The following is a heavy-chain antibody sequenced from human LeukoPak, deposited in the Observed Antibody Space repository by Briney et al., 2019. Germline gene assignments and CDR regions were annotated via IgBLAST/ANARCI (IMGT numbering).Heavy chain of an antibody. CDR2: INHSGST. D-gene: IGHD3-22*01. Sequence: SETLSLTCAVSGGSISSSNWWSWVRQPPGKGLEWIGEINHSGSTNYNPSLKSRVTISVDTSKNQFSLKLSSVTAADTAVYYCARDMNDSRRFDYWGQGTLVTVSS. CDR1: GGSISSSNW. V-gene: IGHV4-4*02. J-gene: IGHJ4*02. CDR3: ARDMNDSRRFDY.